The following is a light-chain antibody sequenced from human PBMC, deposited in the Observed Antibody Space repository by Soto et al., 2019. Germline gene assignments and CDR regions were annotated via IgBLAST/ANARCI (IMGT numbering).Light chain of an antibody. CDR3: SSYTSSSTLDVV. Sequence: QSALTQPAFVSGSPGRSITISCTGTSSDVGGYNYVSWYQQHPGKAPKLMIYEVSNRHSGVPNRFSGSKSGNTASLTISGLQAEDEADYYCSSYTSSSTLDVVFGGGTKVTVL. CDR1: SSDVGGYNY. J-gene: IGLJ2*01. V-gene: IGLV2-14*01. CDR2: EVS.